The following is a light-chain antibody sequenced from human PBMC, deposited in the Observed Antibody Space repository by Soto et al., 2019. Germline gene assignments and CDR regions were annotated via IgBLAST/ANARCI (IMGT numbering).Light chain of an antibody. V-gene: IGKV3-20*01. J-gene: IGKJ4*01. CDR2: GAS. CDR1: QSVSSN. CDR3: QQYRSSPLT. Sequence: EIVMTQSPATLSVSPGERATLSCRASQSVSSNLAWYQQKPGQAPSLLISGASNRATGIPDRFSGSGSGTDFTLTISRLEPEDFAVYYCQQYRSSPLTFGGGTKVDI.